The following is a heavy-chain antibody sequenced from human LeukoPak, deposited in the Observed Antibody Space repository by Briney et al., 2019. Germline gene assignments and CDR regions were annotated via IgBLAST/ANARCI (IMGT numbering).Heavy chain of an antibody. J-gene: IGHJ2*01. V-gene: IGHV3-48*03. CDR2: ISSSGSTI. CDR3: ASDASFDL. CDR1: GFTFSSYE. Sequence: QPGGSLRLSYAASGFTFSSYEMNWVRQAPGKGLEWVSYISSSGSTIYYADSVKGRFTISRDNAKNSLYLQMNSLRAEDTAVYYCASDASFDLWGRGTLVTVSS.